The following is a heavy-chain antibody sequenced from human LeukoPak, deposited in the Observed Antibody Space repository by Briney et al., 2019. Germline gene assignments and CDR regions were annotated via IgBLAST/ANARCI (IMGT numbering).Heavy chain of an antibody. V-gene: IGHV3-72*01. CDR1: GFTFSDHY. Sequence: GGSLRLSCAASGFTFSDHYMDWVRQAPGKGLEWVGRTRNKANSYTTEYAASVEGRFTISRDDSKNSLSLQMNSLKTEDTAVYYCARVYSSSWFSDYWGQGTLVTVSS. CDR2: TRNKANSYTT. J-gene: IGHJ4*02. CDR3: ARVYSSSWFSDY. D-gene: IGHD6-13*01.